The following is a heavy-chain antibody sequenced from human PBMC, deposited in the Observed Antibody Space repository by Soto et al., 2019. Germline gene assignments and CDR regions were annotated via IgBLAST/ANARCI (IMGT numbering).Heavy chain of an antibody. V-gene: IGHV4-39*01. D-gene: IGHD2-2*01. CDR3: ARHKWGYCLSTRCPAHLDH. Sequence: SETPSLTCTVSGGSIRSSSYYWGWIRQPPGEGLEWIGSIYYSGKTDNNPSLKSRVATSVDTSKNQFSLKMSAVTAADTAVYYCARHKWGYCLSTRCPAHLDHWGEGTLVTVSS. CDR2: IYYSGKT. CDR1: GGSIRSSSYY. J-gene: IGHJ4*02.